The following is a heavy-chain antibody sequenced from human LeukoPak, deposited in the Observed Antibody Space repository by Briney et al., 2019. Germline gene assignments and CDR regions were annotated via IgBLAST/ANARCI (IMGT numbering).Heavy chain of an antibody. CDR2: IYYTGST. V-gene: IGHV4-59*12. CDR3: ARDSSGYSDY. CDR1: GGSISNYY. D-gene: IGHD3-22*01. J-gene: IGHJ4*02. Sequence: SETLSLTCTVSGGSISNYYWTWIRQPPGKGLEWIGYIYYTGSTNYNPSLKSRVTISVDTSKNQFSLKLSSVTAADTAVYYCARDSSGYSDYWGQGTLVTVSS.